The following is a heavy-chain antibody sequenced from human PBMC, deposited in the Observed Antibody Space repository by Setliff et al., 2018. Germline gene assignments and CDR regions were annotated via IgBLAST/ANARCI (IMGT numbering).Heavy chain of an antibody. CDR2: ISHNGRV. D-gene: IGHD3-22*01. CDR3: ARSRYYDSSGNNYGLDY. CDR1: GGAVSGFY. V-gene: IGHV4-34*01. J-gene: IGHJ4*02. Sequence: SETLSLTCDIKGGAVSGFYWSWIRQTPGKDLEWIGEISHNGRVSSSPSLKSRVTISVDRAKNHFSLKLTSVTAADTAMYYCARSRYYDSSGNNYGLDYWGQGTLVTVS.